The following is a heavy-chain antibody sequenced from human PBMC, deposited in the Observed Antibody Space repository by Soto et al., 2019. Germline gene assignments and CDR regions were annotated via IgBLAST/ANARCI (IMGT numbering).Heavy chain of an antibody. CDR2: INAGNGNT. D-gene: IGHD3-10*01. CDR3: ARDYMVRGVIPPSFDY. V-gene: IGHV1-3*01. CDR1: GGTFSSYA. J-gene: IGHJ4*02. Sequence: ASVKVSCKASGGTFSSYAISWVRQAPGQGLEWMGWINAGNGNTKYSQKFQGRVTITRDTSASTAYMELSSLRSEDTAVYYCARDYMVRGVIPPSFDYWGQGTLVTVSS.